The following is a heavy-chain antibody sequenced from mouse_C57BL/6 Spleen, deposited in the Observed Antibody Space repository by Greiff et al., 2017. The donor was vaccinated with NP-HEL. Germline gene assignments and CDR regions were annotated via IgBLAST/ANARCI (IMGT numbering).Heavy chain of an antibody. Sequence: QVQLQQSGAELVRPGTSVKLSCKASGYTFTSYWMHWVKQRPGQGLEWIGVIDPSDSYTNYNQKFKGKATLTVDTSSSTAYMQLSSLTSEDSAVYYCAGDSSGFDYWGQGTTLTVSS. D-gene: IGHD3-2*02. V-gene: IGHV1-59*01. CDR2: IDPSDSYT. CDR3: AGDSSGFDY. J-gene: IGHJ2*01. CDR1: GYTFTSYW.